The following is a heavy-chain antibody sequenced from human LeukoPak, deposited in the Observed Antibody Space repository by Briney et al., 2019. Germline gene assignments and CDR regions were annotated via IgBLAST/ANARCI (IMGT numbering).Heavy chain of an antibody. CDR1: GGSISSYY. CDR3: ARDIVVVPAARTLNWFDP. CDR2: IYTSGST. Sequence: SETLSLTCTASGGSISSYYWSWIRQPAGKGLEWIGRIYTSGSTNYNPSLKSRVTMSVDTSKNQFSLKLSSVTAADTAVYYCARDIVVVPAARTLNWFDPWGQGTLVTVSS. J-gene: IGHJ5*02. V-gene: IGHV4-4*07. D-gene: IGHD2-2*01.